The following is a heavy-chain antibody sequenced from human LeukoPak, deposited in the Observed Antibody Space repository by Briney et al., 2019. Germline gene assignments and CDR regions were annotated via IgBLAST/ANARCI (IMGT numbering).Heavy chain of an antibody. V-gene: IGHV4-31*03. Sequence: SETLSLTCTVSGGSISSGGYYWSWIRQHPGKGLEWIVYIYYSGSTYYNPSLKSRVTISVDTSKNQFSLKLSSVTAADTAVYYCARGGIVVVPAAAADWFDPWGQGTLVTVSS. CDR2: IYYSGST. J-gene: IGHJ5*02. CDR1: GGSISSGGYY. D-gene: IGHD2-2*01. CDR3: ARGGIVVVPAAAADWFDP.